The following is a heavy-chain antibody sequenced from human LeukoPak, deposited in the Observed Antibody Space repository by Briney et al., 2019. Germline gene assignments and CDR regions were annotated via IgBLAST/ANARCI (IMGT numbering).Heavy chain of an antibody. Sequence: GGSLRLSCAVSGFSVSSNYMTWVRQAPWKGLEWVSVLYSGGTTYYADSVKGRFTISRDDSKNTLFLQMNSLRVEDTAVYYCARDQWLRFNAFDIWGQGTMVTVSS. V-gene: IGHV3-53*01. D-gene: IGHD5-12*01. CDR3: ARDQWLRFNAFDI. J-gene: IGHJ3*02. CDR1: GFSVSSNY. CDR2: LYSGGTT.